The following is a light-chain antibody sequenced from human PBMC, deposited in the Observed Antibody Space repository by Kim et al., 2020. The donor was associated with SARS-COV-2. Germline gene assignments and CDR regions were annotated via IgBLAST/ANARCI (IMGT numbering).Light chain of an antibody. CDR3: QQRSSWPLT. CDR2: DTD. V-gene: IGKV3-11*01. Sequence: LSPGDRATLSCRASQSVRNYLAWYRQKPGQAPTLLIYDTDNRATGIPTRFSGSGSGTDFTLSISNLDPEDFAVYYCQQRSSWPLTFGGGTKVDIK. CDR1: QSVRNY. J-gene: IGKJ4*01.